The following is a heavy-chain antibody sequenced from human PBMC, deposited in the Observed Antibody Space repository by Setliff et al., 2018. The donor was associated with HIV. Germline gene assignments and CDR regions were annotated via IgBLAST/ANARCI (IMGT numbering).Heavy chain of an antibody. V-gene: IGHV4-61*02. Sequence: SATLSLTCTVSGGSISSGSYYWSWIRQPAGKALEWIGRIYTSGSTNYNPSLKSRVTISVDTSKNQFSLKLSSVTAADTAVYYCARGLHLRITMVRGEYYGMDVWGQGTTVTVSS. CDR1: GGSISSGSYY. CDR2: IYTSGST. D-gene: IGHD3-10*01. CDR3: ARGLHLRITMVRGEYYGMDV. J-gene: IGHJ6*02.